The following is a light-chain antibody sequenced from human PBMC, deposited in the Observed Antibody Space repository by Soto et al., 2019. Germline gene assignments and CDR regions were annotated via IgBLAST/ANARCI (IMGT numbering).Light chain of an antibody. Sequence: DIQMTQSPSSLSASVGDRVTITCRATQGIRNDLGWYQQKPGKAPKRLIYAAASLQSGVPSRFSGSGSATDFALTFSSLQPEDFAAYCCVEYNSYAWTCRQGTKVEIK. CDR1: QGIRND. J-gene: IGKJ1*01. CDR3: VEYNSYAWT. CDR2: AAA. V-gene: IGKV1-17*01.